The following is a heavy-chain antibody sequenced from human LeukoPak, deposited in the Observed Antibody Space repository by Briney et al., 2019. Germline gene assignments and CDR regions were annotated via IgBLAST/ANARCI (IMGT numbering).Heavy chain of an antibody. J-gene: IGHJ4*02. CDR2: IYHSGST. CDR1: GGSISSGGYD. CDR3: ARVSFGVVTDY. V-gene: IGHV4-30-2*01. D-gene: IGHD3-3*01. Sequence: PSETLSLTCTVSGGSISSGGYDWGWIRQPPGKGLEWIGYIYHSGSTYYNPSLKSRVTISVDRSKNQFSLKLSSVTAADTAVYYCARVSFGVVTDYWGQGTLVTVSS.